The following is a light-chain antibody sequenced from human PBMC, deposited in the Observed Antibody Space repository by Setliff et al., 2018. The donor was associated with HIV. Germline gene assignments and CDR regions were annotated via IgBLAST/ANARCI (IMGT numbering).Light chain of an antibody. Sequence: QSALAQPPSASGTPGQRVTISCSGTNSNIGSNAVNWYQQLPGTAPKLLIYTNYQRPSGVPDRFSGSKSGSSASLAISGLQSEDEADYYCAALDASLIRYVFGTGTKVTVL. CDR1: NSNIGSNA. CDR3: AALDASLIRYV. CDR2: TNY. V-gene: IGLV1-44*01. J-gene: IGLJ1*01.